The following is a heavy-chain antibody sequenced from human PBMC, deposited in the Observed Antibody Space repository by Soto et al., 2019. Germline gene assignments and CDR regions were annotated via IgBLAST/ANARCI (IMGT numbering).Heavy chain of an antibody. V-gene: IGHV4-61*03. CDR2: VYYIGTT. CDR3: ARNASGRGWFDP. Sequence: QVQLKESGPRLVRPSETLSLTCSVSGGSVTSPSHYWSWIRQSPGKGLEWIGNVYYIGTTYYNPSLENRVTILVDRSDNHFSLKLRSVSGDDTAVYYCARNASGRGWFDPWGQGVPVTVSS. D-gene: IGHD3-10*01. CDR1: GGSVTSPSHY. J-gene: IGHJ5*02.